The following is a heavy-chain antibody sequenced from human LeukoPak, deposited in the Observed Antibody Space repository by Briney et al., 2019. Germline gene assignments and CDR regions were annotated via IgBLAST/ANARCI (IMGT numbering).Heavy chain of an antibody. Sequence: GGSLRLSCAASGFTFSSYAMSWVRQAPGKGLEWVSAISGSGGSTYYADSVKGRFTISRDNSKNTLYLQMNSLRAEDTAVYYCASPRIVVVPAALISDYWGQGTLVTVSS. J-gene: IGHJ4*02. CDR1: GFTFSSYA. D-gene: IGHD2-2*01. V-gene: IGHV3-23*01. CDR3: ASPRIVVVPAALISDY. CDR2: ISGSGGST.